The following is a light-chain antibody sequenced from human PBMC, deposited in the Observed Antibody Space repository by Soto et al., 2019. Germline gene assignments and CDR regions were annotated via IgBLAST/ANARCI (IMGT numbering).Light chain of an antibody. CDR2: GVS. Sequence: QSALTQPASVSGSPGQSITISCTGTSSDVGGYNYVSWYQQHPGKAPKLMIYGVSNRPSGVSNRFSGSKSGNTASLTISGLQAEDEADYYCTSYANSSVVFGGGTQLTVL. J-gene: IGLJ3*02. CDR1: SSDVGGYNY. CDR3: TSYANSSVV. V-gene: IGLV2-14*01.